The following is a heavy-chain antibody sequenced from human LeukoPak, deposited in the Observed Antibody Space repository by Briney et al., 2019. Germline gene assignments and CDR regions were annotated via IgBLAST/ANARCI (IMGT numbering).Heavy chain of an antibody. J-gene: IGHJ4*02. CDR1: GYTFTGYY. CDR3: ARMSGSSWLSFDY. CDR2: INPNSGGT. D-gene: IGHD6-13*01. V-gene: IGHV1-2*02. Sequence: ASVKVSCKASGYTFTGYYMHWVRQAPGQGLEWMGWINPNSGGTNYAQKFQGRVTMTRDTSISTAYMELSRLRSDDTAVYYCARMSGSSWLSFDYWGQGTLVTVSS.